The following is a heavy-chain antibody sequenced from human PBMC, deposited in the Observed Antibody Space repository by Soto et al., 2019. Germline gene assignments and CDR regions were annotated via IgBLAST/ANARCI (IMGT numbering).Heavy chain of an antibody. V-gene: IGHV3-30*03. J-gene: IGHJ3*02. D-gene: IGHD5-12*01. CDR3: ARGDAWTDEAFDI. CDR2: ITSDGSKK. CDR1: GFTFSSYG. Sequence: PGGSLRLSCAASGFTFSSYGMHWVRQAPGKGLEWVADITSDGSKKWYEDSVKDRFTISRDSSKNTVDLQMSSLRGEDTAVYYCARGDAWTDEAFDIWGQGTMVTVSS.